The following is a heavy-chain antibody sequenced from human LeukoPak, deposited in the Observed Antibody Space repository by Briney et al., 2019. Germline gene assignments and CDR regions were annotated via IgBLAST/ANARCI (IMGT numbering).Heavy chain of an antibody. Sequence: GGSLRLSCAASGFTVITNDMTWVRQAPGKGLEWVSVLYSDGNTKYADSGQGRFTICRDNSKNTLYLEMNSLSPDDTAVYYCARGVEPLAANTLAYWGQGTLVTVSS. CDR3: ARGVEPLAANTLAY. D-gene: IGHD1-14*01. J-gene: IGHJ4*02. CDR2: LYSDGNT. V-gene: IGHV3-53*01. CDR1: GFTVITND.